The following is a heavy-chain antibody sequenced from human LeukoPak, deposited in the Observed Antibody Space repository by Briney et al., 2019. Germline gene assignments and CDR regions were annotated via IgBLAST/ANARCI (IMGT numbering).Heavy chain of an antibody. J-gene: IGHJ4*02. D-gene: IGHD5-12*01. Sequence: PSETLSLTCTVSGGSISRSRDYWGWIRQPPGKGLEWIGSIYYSGSTYYNPSLKSRVTISVDTSKNQFSLKLSSVTAADTAVYYCARRTYSGYDAWGQGTLVTVSS. CDR2: IYYSGST. CDR3: ARRTYSGYDA. V-gene: IGHV4-39*01. CDR1: GGSISRSRDY.